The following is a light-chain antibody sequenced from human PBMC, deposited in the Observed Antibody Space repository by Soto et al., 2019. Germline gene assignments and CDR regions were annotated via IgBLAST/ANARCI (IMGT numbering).Light chain of an antibody. V-gene: IGKV1-5*01. CDR3: QQYNSYLGT. J-gene: IGKJ1*01. CDR2: DAS. Sequence: DIQMTQSPSTLSASVGDRVTITCRASQSISSWLAWYQQKPGKAPKLLIYDASSLESGVPSRFSGSGSGTEFTLTISSLQPDEFATYYCQQYNSYLGTFGQGTKVDIK. CDR1: QSISSW.